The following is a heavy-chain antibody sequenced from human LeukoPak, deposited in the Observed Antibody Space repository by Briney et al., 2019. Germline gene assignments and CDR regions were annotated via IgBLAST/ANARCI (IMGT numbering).Heavy chain of an antibody. Sequence: AGGSLRLSCAASGFTFSNYAMSWVRQAPGKGLEWVSGISGSGGSTYYADSVKGRFTISRDNSRNTLYLQMNSLRAEDTAAYYCAKVPHYDYVWGRYFDYWGQGTLVTVSS. V-gene: IGHV3-23*01. J-gene: IGHJ4*02. CDR3: AKVPHYDYVWGRYFDY. D-gene: IGHD3-16*01. CDR2: ISGSGGST. CDR1: GFTFSNYA.